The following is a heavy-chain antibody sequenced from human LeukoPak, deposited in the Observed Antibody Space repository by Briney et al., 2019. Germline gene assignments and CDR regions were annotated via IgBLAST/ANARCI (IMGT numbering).Heavy chain of an antibody. Sequence: PSETLSLTCTVSGGSISSSSYYWGWIRQPPGKGLEWIGSIYHSGSTYYNPSLKSRVTISVDTSKNQFSLKLSSVTAADTAVYYCARGYSSSWYRVDWFDPWGQGTLVTVSS. CDR1: GGSISSSSYY. CDR3: ARGYSSSWYRVDWFDP. CDR2: IYHSGST. V-gene: IGHV4-39*07. J-gene: IGHJ5*02. D-gene: IGHD6-13*01.